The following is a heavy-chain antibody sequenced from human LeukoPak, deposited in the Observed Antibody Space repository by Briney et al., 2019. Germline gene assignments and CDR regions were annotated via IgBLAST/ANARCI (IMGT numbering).Heavy chain of an antibody. Sequence: QAGGSLRLSCAASGFTFSSYGMHWVRQAPGKGLEWVAYIQYDRSNEQYAHSVKGRFRISRDNSKNILYLQMNSLRAEDTAVYYCAKDRCSNGIGCYYYYMDVWGKGTTVTISS. V-gene: IGHV3-30*02. CDR1: GFTFSSYG. J-gene: IGHJ6*03. CDR2: IQYDRSNE. CDR3: AKDRCSNGIGCYYYYMDV. D-gene: IGHD2-8*01.